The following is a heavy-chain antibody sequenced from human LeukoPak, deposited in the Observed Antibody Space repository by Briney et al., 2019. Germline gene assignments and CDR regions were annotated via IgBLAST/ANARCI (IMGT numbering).Heavy chain of an antibody. D-gene: IGHD3-22*01. V-gene: IGHV4-59*01. CDR2: TYYSGST. Sequence: SETLSLTCTVSGGSISSYYWNWIRQPPGKGLEWIGYTYYSGSTNYNPSLKSRVTISVDTSKNQFSLKLSSVTAADTAVYYCARDSGADYYDSSGYTDAFDIWGQGTMVTVSS. CDR3: ARDSGADYYDSSGYTDAFDI. J-gene: IGHJ3*02. CDR1: GGSISSYY.